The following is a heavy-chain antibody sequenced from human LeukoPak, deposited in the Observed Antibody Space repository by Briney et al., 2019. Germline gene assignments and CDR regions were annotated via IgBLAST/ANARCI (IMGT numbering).Heavy chain of an antibody. CDR3: ARGNGLSSGWYEFDF. Sequence: HPGGSLRLSCAATGFTFSSYAIHWVRQAPGKGLDWVSLISFDGSNKYYADSVKGRFAISRDNSKNTLYLQMNSLSPEDTAVYYCARGNGLSSGWYEFDFWGQGALVAVSS. D-gene: IGHD6-19*01. CDR2: ISFDGSNK. J-gene: IGHJ4*02. CDR1: GFTFSSYA. V-gene: IGHV3-30*09.